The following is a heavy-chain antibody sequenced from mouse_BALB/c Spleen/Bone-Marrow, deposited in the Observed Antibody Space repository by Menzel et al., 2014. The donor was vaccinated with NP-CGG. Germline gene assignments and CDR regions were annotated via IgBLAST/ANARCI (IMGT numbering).Heavy chain of an antibody. CDR2: IGPYDSET. J-gene: IGHJ2*01. CDR3: ARGSMILNYFDY. Sequence: VKLMESGAELVRPGASVKLSCKASGYTFTSYWMNWVRQRPEQGLEWIGRIGPYDSETHYNQKFKDKAILTVDKSSSTAYMQLSSLTSEDSAVYYCARGSMILNYFDYWGQGTTLTVSS. D-gene: IGHD2-3*01. V-gene: IGHV1-74*01. CDR1: GYTFTSYW.